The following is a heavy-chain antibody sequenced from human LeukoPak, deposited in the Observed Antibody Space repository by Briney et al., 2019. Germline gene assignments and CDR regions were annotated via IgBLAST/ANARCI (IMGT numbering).Heavy chain of an antibody. CDR3: AKSNGYGLVDI. J-gene: IGHJ3*02. Sequence: SETLSLICTVSGYSISSGYYWGWIRQPPGKGLEWIGSIYYSGSTYYNPSFKSRVTISLDTSRNQFSLKVNSVTAADTAVYYCAKSNGYGLVDIWGQGTMVTVSS. D-gene: IGHD3-10*01. CDR2: IYYSGST. CDR1: GYSISSGYY. V-gene: IGHV4-38-2*02.